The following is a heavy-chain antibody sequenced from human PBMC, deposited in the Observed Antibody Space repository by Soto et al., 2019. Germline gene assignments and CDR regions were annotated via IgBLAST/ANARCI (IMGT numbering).Heavy chain of an antibody. V-gene: IGHV3-7*01. J-gene: IGHJ4*02. Sequence: PGGSLRLSCAASTFSLSKYWRSWVRRTPGKGLEWVANIKQDGSEKYYVDSVKGRFTISGDNAKNSLYLQMNSLRAEDTALYYCARPRSVDHGDYGWDQWGQGTQVTVSS. CDR1: TFSLSKYW. CDR3: ARPRSVDHGDYGWDQ. CDR2: IKQDGSEK. D-gene: IGHD4-17*01.